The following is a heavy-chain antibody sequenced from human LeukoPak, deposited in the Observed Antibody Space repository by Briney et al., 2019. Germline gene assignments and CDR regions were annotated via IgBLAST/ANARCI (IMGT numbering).Heavy chain of an antibody. Sequence: SVKVSCKAYGGAFRDYALNWVRLAPGQGLEWMGGIIPIFDSPTYSQNFQDRVTMTIDESTDTAYLELPSLTSDDTAIYYCARQVVAAGFDDWGQGTLVTVSS. V-gene: IGHV1-69*05. CDR2: IIPIFDSP. CDR3: ARQVVAAGFDD. J-gene: IGHJ4*02. D-gene: IGHD6-25*01. CDR1: GGAFRDYA.